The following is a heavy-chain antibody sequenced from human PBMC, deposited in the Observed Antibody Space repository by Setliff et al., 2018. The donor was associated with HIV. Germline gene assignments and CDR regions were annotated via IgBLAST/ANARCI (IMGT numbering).Heavy chain of an antibody. V-gene: IGHV4-34*01. CDR1: GGSFSDYY. Sequence: PSETLSLTCAVYGGSFSDYYWTWIRQSPDNGLEWIGEVRHTGSAKYDPFLRRRVTISVDTSKNQFSLKLTSVTAADTATYFCSKRLRAVIIRKDDAFDVWGQGTKVTVSS. CDR2: VRHTGSA. J-gene: IGHJ3*01. D-gene: IGHD3-10*01. CDR3: SKRLRAVIIRKDDAFDV.